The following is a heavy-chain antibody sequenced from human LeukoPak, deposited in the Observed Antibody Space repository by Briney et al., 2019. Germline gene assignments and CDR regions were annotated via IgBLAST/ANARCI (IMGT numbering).Heavy chain of an antibody. V-gene: IGHV4-31*11. CDR1: GGSFSGYY. CDR3: ARYQDSGGYYYVGDYFDY. CDR2: IYYSGST. J-gene: IGHJ4*02. D-gene: IGHD3-22*01. Sequence: SETLSLTCAVYGGSFSGYYWSWIRQHPGKGLEWIGYIYYSGSTYYNPSLKSRVTISVDTSKNQFSLKLSSVTAADTAVYYCARYQDSGGYYYVGDYFDYWGQGTLVTVSS.